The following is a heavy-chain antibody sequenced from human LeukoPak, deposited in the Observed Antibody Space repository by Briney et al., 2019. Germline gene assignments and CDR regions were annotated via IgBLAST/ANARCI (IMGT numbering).Heavy chain of an antibody. CDR2: IVVGSGNT. D-gene: IGHD2-2*02. CDR1: GFTFTSSA. Sequence: VASVKVSCRASGFTFTSSAMQWVRQARGQRLEWIGWIVVGSGNTNYAQKFQERVTITRDMSTSTAYMELSSLRSEDTAVYYCAADRPYTNYYYYGMDVWGQGTTVTVSS. CDR3: AADRPYTNYYYYGMDV. J-gene: IGHJ6*02. V-gene: IGHV1-58*02.